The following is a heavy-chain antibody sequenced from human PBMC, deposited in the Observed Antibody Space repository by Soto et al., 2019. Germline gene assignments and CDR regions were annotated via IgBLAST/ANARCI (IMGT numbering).Heavy chain of an antibody. CDR2: IIPIFGTT. CDR1: GGTFSTYA. CDR3: ARPSSSSLENSYYYAVDV. Sequence: QVQLVQSGAEVKKPGSSVKISCKASGGTFSTYAITWVRQAPGQGLEWMGGIIPIFGTTNYALKFQGRVSINADKSPSTAYMELSSLRSDDTAVYYCARPSSSSLENSYYYAVDVWGQGTTVIVSS. D-gene: IGHD2-2*01. V-gene: IGHV1-69*14. J-gene: IGHJ6*02.